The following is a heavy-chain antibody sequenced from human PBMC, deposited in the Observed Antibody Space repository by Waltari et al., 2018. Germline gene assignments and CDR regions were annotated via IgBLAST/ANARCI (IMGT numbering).Heavy chain of an antibody. CDR2: INPDGSGK. D-gene: IGHD5-18*01. CDR3: ATSLDAAGND. CDR1: GFTFSSYW. J-gene: IGHJ4*02. Sequence: EVQLVESGGGLVQTGGSLRLSCAASGFTFSSYWMSWVRQAPGKGLEWLANINPDGSGKFFLGAVKGRFTISRDNAKNSVYLQMNSLTGEDTAVYYCATSLDAAGNDWGQGTLVTVSS. V-gene: IGHV3-7*01.